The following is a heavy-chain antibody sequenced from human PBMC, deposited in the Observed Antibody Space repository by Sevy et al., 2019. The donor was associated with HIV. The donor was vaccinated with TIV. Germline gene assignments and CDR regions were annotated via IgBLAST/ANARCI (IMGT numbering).Heavy chain of an antibody. CDR1: GGSVTSSSYY. J-gene: IGHJ6*02. CDR3: ARMGGLTLYGMDV. CDR2: ISYTGTT. Sequence: SETLSLTCTVSGGSVTSSSYYWTWIRQPPGKGLECIGYISYTGTTNYNPSLKSRVTISVDMSRKLFSLKLSSLTAADTSMYYCARMGGLTLYGMDVWGRGTTVTVSS. D-gene: IGHD3-16*01. V-gene: IGHV4-61*01.